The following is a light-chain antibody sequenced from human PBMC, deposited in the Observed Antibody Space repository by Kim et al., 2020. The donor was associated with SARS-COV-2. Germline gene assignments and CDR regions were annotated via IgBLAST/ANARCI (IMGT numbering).Light chain of an antibody. V-gene: IGKV3D-15*01. CDR3: QQYNKWPLP. Sequence: VAPGERVILSCRASQSVSSLIAWYQQKPGQAPRLLIYGASTRATGIPARFSGSGSGTEFTLTISSLQSEDSAVYFCQQYNKWPLPFGGGTKVDIK. CDR1: QSVSSL. J-gene: IGKJ4*01. CDR2: GAS.